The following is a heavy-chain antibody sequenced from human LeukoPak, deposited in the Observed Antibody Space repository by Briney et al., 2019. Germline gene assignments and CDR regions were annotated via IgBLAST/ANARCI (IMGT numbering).Heavy chain of an antibody. Sequence: GESLRISCKGSGYTFSSYWMGWVRQMPGKGVEWMGIIYPGDSDTRYSPSLQGQVTISVDTSIGTAYLQWGTLNASDTAIYYCARQNDFRLDYWGQGTLVTVSS. CDR2: IYPGDSDT. CDR1: GYTFSSYW. D-gene: IGHD3-3*01. CDR3: ARQNDFRLDY. J-gene: IGHJ4*02. V-gene: IGHV5-51*01.